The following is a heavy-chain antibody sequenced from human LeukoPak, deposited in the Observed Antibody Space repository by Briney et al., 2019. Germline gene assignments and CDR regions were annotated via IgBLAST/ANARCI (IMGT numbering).Heavy chain of an antibody. D-gene: IGHD3-22*01. CDR2: IYYSGST. CDR3: ARDTDSSGCIDY. V-gene: IGHV4-59*01. Sequence: SETLSLTCTVSGGSISRYYWSWIRQPPGKGLEWIGYIYYSGSTNYNPSLKSRVTTSVDTSKKQFFLKLSSVTAADTAVYYCARDTDSSGCIDYWGQGTLVTVSS. J-gene: IGHJ4*02. CDR1: GGSISRYY.